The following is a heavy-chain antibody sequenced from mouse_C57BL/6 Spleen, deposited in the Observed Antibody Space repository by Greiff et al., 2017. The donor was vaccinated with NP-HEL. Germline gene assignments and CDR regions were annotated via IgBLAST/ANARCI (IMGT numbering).Heavy chain of an antibody. D-gene: IGHD2-12*01. CDR2: ISDGGSYT. CDR1: GFTFSSYA. Sequence: EVQVVESGGGLVKPGGSLKLSCAASGFTFSSYAMSWVRQTPEKRLEWVATISDGGSYTYYPDNVKGRFTISRDNAKNNLYLQMSHLKSEDTAMYYCARDELPYAMDYWGQGTSVTVSS. J-gene: IGHJ4*01. CDR3: ARDELPYAMDY. V-gene: IGHV5-4*01.